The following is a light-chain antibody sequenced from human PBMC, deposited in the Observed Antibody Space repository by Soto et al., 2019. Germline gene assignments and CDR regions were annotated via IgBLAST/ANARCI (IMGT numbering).Light chain of an antibody. CDR2: GAS. CDR3: QQHDILPIT. V-gene: IGKV3-20*01. Sequence: EIVLTQSPGTLSLSPGERATLSCRASQSVSSSYLAWYQHKPGQAPRIIISGASRRATGIPDRFSGAGSGTDFTLTISRLEPEDVALYYCQQHDILPITLGQGTRLEIK. CDR1: QSVSSSY. J-gene: IGKJ5*01.